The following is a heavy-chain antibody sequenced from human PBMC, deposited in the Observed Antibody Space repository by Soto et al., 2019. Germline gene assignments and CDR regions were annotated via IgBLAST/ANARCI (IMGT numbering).Heavy chain of an antibody. D-gene: IGHD1-26*01. J-gene: IGHJ5*02. CDR2: ISGSSFKK. CDR3: AKNQGVELVPLATVDWFDP. Sequence: PGGSLRLSCAASGFIFETFGMSWVRQAPGKGLEWISSISGSSFKKYYADSVKGRFTISRDNSKSTVYLELNNLSAEDTAVYHCAKNQGVELVPLATVDWFDPWGQGSVVTVSS. V-gene: IGHV3-23*01. CDR1: GFIFETFG.